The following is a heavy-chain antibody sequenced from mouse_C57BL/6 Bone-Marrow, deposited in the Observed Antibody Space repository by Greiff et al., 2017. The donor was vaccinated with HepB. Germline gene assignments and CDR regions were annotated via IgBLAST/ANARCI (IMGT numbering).Heavy chain of an antibody. CDR2: IDPSDSYT. V-gene: IGHV1-50*01. CDR1: GYTSTSYW. J-gene: IGHJ3*01. Sequence: QVQLQQPGAELVKPGASVKLSCKASGYTSTSYWMQWVKQRPGQGLEWIGEIDPSDSYTNYNQKFKGKATLTVDTSSSTAYMQLSSLTSEDSAVYYCAREGRGYSFAYWGQGTLVTVAA. D-gene: IGHD2-3*01. CDR3: AREGRGYSFAY.